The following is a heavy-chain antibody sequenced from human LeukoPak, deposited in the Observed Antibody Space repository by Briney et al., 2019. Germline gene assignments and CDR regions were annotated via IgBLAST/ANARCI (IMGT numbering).Heavy chain of an antibody. J-gene: IGHJ4*02. Sequence: PGGSLRLSCAASGFTFSNYEMNWVRQARGKGLEWVSSISSTGRDIYYADSMRGRFSISRDDANNSLFLQIGGLRAEDTAVYYCARARIQLWRTHFDYWGQGTLVTVSS. CDR1: GFTFSNYE. CDR2: ISSTGRDI. CDR3: ARARIQLWRTHFDY. D-gene: IGHD5-18*01. V-gene: IGHV3-48*03.